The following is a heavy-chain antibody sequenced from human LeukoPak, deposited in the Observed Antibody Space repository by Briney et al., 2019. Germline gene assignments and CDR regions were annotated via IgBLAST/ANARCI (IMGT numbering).Heavy chain of an antibody. V-gene: IGHV1-2*06. Sequence: ASVKVSCKTSGYTFTDSYIHWVRQAPGQGLEWMGRINPNSGDPNYPQKFQGRVTMTRDTSISTAYMEMSSLTSDDTAVYYCARSARHCNNGVCFTDYYIDLWGKGTTVTISS. J-gene: IGHJ6*03. CDR1: GYTFTDSY. CDR3: ARSARHCNNGVCFTDYYIDL. CDR2: INPNSGDP. D-gene: IGHD2-8*01.